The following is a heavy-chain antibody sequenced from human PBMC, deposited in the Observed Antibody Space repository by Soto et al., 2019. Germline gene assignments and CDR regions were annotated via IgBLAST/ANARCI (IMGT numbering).Heavy chain of an antibody. CDR1: GASITGTSY. V-gene: IGHV4-4*07. J-gene: IGHJ4*02. Sequence: SSETLSLTCTVSGASITGTSYWSWIRQPAGKGLEWIGRFSPSGTTNYNPSLRSRVTMSAGVSKNQFSLRLTSVTAADTALYYCARGMTPPGAPAWYYFDSWGQGTLVTVSS. CDR3: ARGMTPPGAPAWYYFDS. CDR2: FSPSGTT. D-gene: IGHD2-8*02.